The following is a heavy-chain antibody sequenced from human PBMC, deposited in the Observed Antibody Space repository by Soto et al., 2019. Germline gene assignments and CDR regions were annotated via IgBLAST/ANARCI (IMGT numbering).Heavy chain of an antibody. CDR3: ARARYYYDSSGYYWGFGARDAFDI. Sequence: PTLVNPTETLTLTCTVSGFSLSNARMGVSWLRQPPGKALEWLAHIFSNDEKSYSTSLTSRLTISKDTPKSQVVLTMTNMDPVDTATYYCARARYYYDSSGYYWGFGARDAFDILGQGTMVTVSS. CDR1: GFSLSNARMG. CDR2: IFSNDEK. V-gene: IGHV2-26*01. J-gene: IGHJ3*02. D-gene: IGHD3-22*01.